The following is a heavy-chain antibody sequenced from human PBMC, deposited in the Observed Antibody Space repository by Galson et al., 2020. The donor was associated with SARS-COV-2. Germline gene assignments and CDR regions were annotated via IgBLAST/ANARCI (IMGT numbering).Heavy chain of an antibody. CDR3: AKDQRLVVDHYFDY. CDR1: GFTFSSYA. D-gene: IGHD3-9*01. V-gene: IGHV3-23*01. CDR2: ISSYGGST. Sequence: GGSLRLSCAVSGFTFSSYAMTWVRQTPGKGLEWVSSISSYGGSTYADSLKGRFTISRDISKNTMYLQMNNLRAEDTAVYYCAKDQRLVVDHYFDYWGQGTLVTVSS. J-gene: IGHJ4*02.